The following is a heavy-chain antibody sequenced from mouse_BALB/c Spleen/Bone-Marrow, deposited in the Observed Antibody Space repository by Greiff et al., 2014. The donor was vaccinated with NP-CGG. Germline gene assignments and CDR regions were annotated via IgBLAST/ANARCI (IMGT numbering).Heavy chain of an antibody. V-gene: IGHV10-1*02. D-gene: IGHD2-1*01. CDR3: VRHGHGNYGAMDY. CDR1: GFTFNTYA. CDR2: IRSKSNNYTT. J-gene: IGHJ4*01. Sequence: EVQLVESGGGLVQPKGSLKLSCAASGFTFNTYAMNWVRQAPGKGLEWVARIRSKSNNYTTYYADSVKDRFTISRYDSQNMLYLQMNNLKTEDTAMYYCVRHGHGNYGAMDYWGQGTSVTVSS.